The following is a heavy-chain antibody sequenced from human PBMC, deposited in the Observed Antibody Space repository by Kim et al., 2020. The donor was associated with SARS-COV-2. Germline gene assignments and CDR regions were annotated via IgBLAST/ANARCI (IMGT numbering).Heavy chain of an antibody. Sequence: GGSLRLSCAASGFTFSNYAMSWVRQVPGKGLEWVSAISGHGSDTYYADSVKGRFTISRDKSKSTLFLQMNSLRGEDTAVYYCAKDLVGSGDYYNFIDCWGQGKLVTVSP. J-gene: IGHJ4*02. CDR2: ISGHGSDT. CDR3: AKDLVGSGDYYNFIDC. CDR1: GFTFSNYA. V-gene: IGHV3-23*01. D-gene: IGHD3-10*01.